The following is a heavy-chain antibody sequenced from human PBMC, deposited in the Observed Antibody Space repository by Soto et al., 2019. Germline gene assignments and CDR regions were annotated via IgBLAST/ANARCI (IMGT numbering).Heavy chain of an antibody. J-gene: IGHJ4*02. CDR1: GFTFDDYG. Sequence: EVQLVESGGGVVQPGGSLRLSCAASGFTFDDYGMNWVRQAPGKGLEWVSGINWNGGSTGYADSVKGRFTISRDNAKNYLYMQMNSLRAEDTALYHCARYRTIGVSDYWGQGTLVTVSS. CDR3: ARYRTIGVSDY. V-gene: IGHV3-20*01. D-gene: IGHD2-2*01. CDR2: INWNGGST.